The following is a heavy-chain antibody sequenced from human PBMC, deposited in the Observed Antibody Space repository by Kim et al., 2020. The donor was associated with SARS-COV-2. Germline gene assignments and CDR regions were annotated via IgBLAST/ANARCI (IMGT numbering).Heavy chain of an antibody. CDR3: ARDYWRHFDY. J-gene: IGHJ4*02. D-gene: IGHD1-1*01. CDR2: GE. V-gene: IGHV3-7*03. Sequence: GEYYVDSGKGRFTISRDNAKNSLFLQMNSLRAEDTAVYYCARDYWRHFDYWGQGTLVTVSS.